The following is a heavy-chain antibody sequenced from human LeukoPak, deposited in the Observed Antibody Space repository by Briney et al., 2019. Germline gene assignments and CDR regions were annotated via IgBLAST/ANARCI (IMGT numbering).Heavy chain of an antibody. J-gene: IGHJ5*01. CDR1: GYSFTSYW. D-gene: IGHD5-24*01. V-gene: IGHV5-51*01. Sequence: SGESLKISCKGFGYSFTSYWIGWVRQMPGKGLEWMGTIYPGDSDTRYSPSFQGQVTISADKSINTAYLQWSSLKASDSAMYYCARRRDNSEWFESWGQGALVTVSS. CDR3: ARRRDNSEWFES. CDR2: IYPGDSDT.